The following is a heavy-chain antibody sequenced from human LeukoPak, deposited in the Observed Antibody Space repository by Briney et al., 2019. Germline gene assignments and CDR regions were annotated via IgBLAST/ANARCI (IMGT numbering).Heavy chain of an antibody. Sequence: ASVKVSCKASGYTFTSYGISWVRQAPGQGLEWMGWVSAYNGNTNYAQKLQGRVTMTTDTSTSTAYKELRSLRSDDTAVYYCARDVGPIAVAEDNWFDPWGQGTLVTVSS. V-gene: IGHV1-18*01. CDR2: VSAYNGNT. J-gene: IGHJ5*02. D-gene: IGHD6-19*01. CDR1: GYTFTSYG. CDR3: ARDVGPIAVAEDNWFDP.